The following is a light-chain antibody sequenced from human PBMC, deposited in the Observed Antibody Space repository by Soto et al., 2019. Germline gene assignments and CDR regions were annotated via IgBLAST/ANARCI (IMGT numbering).Light chain of an antibody. CDR2: GAS. J-gene: IGKJ2*01. Sequence: EIVMTQSPATLYVSPGERATLSCRASQSVSSNLALYQQKPGHAPTRLSSGASTRATGIPARFSGSGSGTEFTLTISSLQSENLAGYYCQPSNNWPPCYTFDQENNLEIK. CDR3: QPSNNWPPCYT. CDR1: QSVSSN. V-gene: IGKV3-15*01.